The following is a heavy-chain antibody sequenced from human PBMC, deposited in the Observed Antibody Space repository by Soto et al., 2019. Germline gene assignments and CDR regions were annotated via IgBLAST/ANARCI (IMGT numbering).Heavy chain of an antibody. V-gene: IGHV1-69*01. CDR2: IIPIFGTA. J-gene: IGHJ5*02. Sequence: QVQLVQSGAEVKKPGSSVKVSCKASGGTFSSYAISWVRQAPGQGLEWMGGIIPIFGTANYAQKFQGRVTITADESKSTAYLEVSSLRSEETAVYYCARVCNGGRSISCRNWFDPWGQGTLVTVSS. D-gene: IGHD2-2*01. CDR3: ARVCNGGRSISCRNWFDP. CDR1: GGTFSSYA.